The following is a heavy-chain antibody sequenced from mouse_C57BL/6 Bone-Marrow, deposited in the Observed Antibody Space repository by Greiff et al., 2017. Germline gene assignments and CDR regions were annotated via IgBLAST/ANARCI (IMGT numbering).Heavy chain of an antibody. CDR1: GFTFSDYY. CDR2: INYDGSST. Sequence: EVKVEESEGGLVQPGSSMKLSCTASGFTFSDYYMAWVRQVPEKGLEWVANINYDGSSTYYLDSLKSRFIISRDNAKNILYLQMSSLKSEDTATYYCARDDDYEFAYWGQGTLVTVSA. V-gene: IGHV5-16*01. D-gene: IGHD2-4*01. CDR3: ARDDDYEFAY. J-gene: IGHJ3*01.